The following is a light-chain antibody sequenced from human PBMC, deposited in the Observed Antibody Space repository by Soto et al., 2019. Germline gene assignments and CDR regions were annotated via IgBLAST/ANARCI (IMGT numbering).Light chain of an antibody. CDR2: GSS. V-gene: IGKV3-20*01. CDR1: QSVSSSY. CDR3: QQYHNWTRIT. Sequence: EIVLTQSPGTLSLSPGERATLSCRSSQSVSSSYLAWYQQKPGQAPRLLIYGSSSTAAGIPDRFSGSGSGTDFTLTIRRLEPEDFAVYYCQQYHNWTRITFGQGTRLDI. J-gene: IGKJ5*01.